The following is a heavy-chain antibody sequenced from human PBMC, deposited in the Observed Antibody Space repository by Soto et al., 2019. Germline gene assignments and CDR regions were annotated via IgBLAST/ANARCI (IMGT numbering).Heavy chain of an antibody. CDR3: ASQSGIIPCFDP. J-gene: IGHJ5*02. CDR2: IYYSGST. Sequence: QLQLQESGPGLVKPSETVSLTCTVSGGSISSSSYFWGWIRQPPGKGLEWIGSIYYSGSTYYNPSLNSRVTISVDTSNNHFSLKQSSVTAADTAVYYCASQSGIIPCFDPWGQGTLVTVSS. D-gene: IGHD1-26*01. CDR1: GGSISSSSYF. V-gene: IGHV4-39*02.